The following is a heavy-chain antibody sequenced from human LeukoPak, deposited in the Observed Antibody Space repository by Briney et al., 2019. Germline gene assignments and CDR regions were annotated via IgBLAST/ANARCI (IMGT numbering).Heavy chain of an antibody. CDR3: ARGGYYGSGNDFRFDP. V-gene: IGHV4-59*01. CDR1: GGSISSYY. Sequence: SETLSLTCTVSGGSISSYYWSWIRQPPGKGLEWIGYIHYSGSTNYNPSLKSRVTISVETSKNQFSLKLKSVTAADTAVYYCARGGYYGSGNDFRFDPWGQGTLVTVSS. D-gene: IGHD3-10*01. CDR2: IHYSGST. J-gene: IGHJ5*02.